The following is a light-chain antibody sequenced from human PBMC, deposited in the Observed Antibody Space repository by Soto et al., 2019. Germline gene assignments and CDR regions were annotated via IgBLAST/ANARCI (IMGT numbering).Light chain of an antibody. J-gene: IGLJ1*01. CDR2: DVS. CDR3: CSFAGSYTLYV. Sequence: QYVLTQPRSVSGSPGQSVTISCTGTSSDVGGYSYVSWFQQHPGKAPKLMIYDVSKRPSGVPDRFSGSKSGNTASLTISGLQAEDEADYYCCSFAGSYTLYVFGTGTKLTVL. CDR1: SSDVGGYSY. V-gene: IGLV2-11*01.